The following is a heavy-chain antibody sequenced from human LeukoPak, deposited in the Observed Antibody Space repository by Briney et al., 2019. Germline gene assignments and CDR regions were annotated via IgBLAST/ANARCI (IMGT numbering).Heavy chain of an antibody. V-gene: IGHV4-61*01. CDR2: IYYSGST. CDR1: GGSITSSSYY. CDR3: ARDRTGYSSGWSRAFDI. J-gene: IGHJ3*02. D-gene: IGHD6-19*01. Sequence: SETLSLTCTVSGGSITSSSYYWGWIRQPPGKGLEWIGYIYYSGSTNYNPSLKSRVTISVDTSKNQFSLKLSSVTAADTAVYYCARDRTGYSSGWSRAFDIWGQGTMVTVSS.